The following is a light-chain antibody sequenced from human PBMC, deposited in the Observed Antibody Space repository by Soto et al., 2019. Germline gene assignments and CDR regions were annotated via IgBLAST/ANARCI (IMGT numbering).Light chain of an antibody. Sequence: EIVLTQSPGTLSFSPGERATLSCRASQSVSSNYLAWYQQKPGQAPRLLIYGASNRATGIPDRFSGSGSGTDFTLTITRLEPEDFAVYYCQQYGSSPQTFGQGTKVEI. J-gene: IGKJ1*01. CDR1: QSVSSNY. CDR3: QQYGSSPQT. CDR2: GAS. V-gene: IGKV3-20*01.